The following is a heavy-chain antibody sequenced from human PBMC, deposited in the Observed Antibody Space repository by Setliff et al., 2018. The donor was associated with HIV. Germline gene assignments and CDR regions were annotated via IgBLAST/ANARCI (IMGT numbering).Heavy chain of an antibody. J-gene: IGHJ4*02. D-gene: IGHD2-21*02. V-gene: IGHV3-48*01. CDR2: ISSSSGTI. CDR3: ARDSSRGDRLRY. CDR1: GFTFNTYS. Sequence: PGGSLRLSCVVSGFTFNTYSMNWVRQAPGKGLEWVSYISSSSGTIKHYADSVEGRFTISRDNAKNLLYLQMNSLRAEDTAVYYCARDSSRGDRLRYWGQGTLVTVSS.